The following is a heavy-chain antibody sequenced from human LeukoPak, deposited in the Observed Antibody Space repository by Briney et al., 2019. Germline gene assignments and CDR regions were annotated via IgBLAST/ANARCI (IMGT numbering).Heavy chain of an antibody. D-gene: IGHD4-17*01. V-gene: IGHV4-59*11. CDR1: GGSIKSHY. Sequence: SETLSLTCSVSGGSIKSHYWSWIRQTPAKGLEWIGYIYYSGSPLYNPSLKSRVTISVDTSKNQFSLKLSSVTAEDTAVYYCAKDPYGDSPNWFDPWGQGTLVTVSS. CDR2: IYYSGSP. CDR3: AKDPYGDSPNWFDP. J-gene: IGHJ5*02.